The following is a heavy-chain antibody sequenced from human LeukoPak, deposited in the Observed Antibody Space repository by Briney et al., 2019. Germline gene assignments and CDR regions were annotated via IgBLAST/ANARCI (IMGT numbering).Heavy chain of an antibody. J-gene: IGHJ4*02. CDR3: ARGGGDYDFDY. D-gene: IGHD4-17*01. Sequence: SETLSLTCTVSGGSISSGSYYWNWIRQPAGKGLEWIGRIYRSGSSNYNPSLKSRVTMSVDTSKNQFSLKLSSVTAADTAVYYCARGGGDYDFDYWGQGTLVTVSS. CDR1: GGSISSGSYY. CDR2: IYRSGSS. V-gene: IGHV4-61*02.